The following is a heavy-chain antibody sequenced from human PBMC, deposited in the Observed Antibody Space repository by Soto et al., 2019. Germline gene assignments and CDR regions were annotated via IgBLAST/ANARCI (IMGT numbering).Heavy chain of an antibody. Sequence: ASVKVSCKVSGYTLTESSMHWVRQAPGKGLEWMGGFDPEDGETIYAQKFQGRVTMTEDTSTDTAYMELSSLRSEDTAVYYCATDLEMAAAALNPWGQGTLVTVSS. CDR1: GYTLTESS. V-gene: IGHV1-24*01. CDR3: ATDLEMAAAALNP. CDR2: FDPEDGET. J-gene: IGHJ5*02. D-gene: IGHD6-13*01.